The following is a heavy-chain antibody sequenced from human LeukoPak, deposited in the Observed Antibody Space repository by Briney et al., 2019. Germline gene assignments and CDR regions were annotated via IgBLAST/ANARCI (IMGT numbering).Heavy chain of an antibody. D-gene: IGHD6-13*01. CDR3: ARYSSSPPRYYYGMDV. V-gene: IGHV4-59*08. Sequence: SETLSLTCTVSGGSISSYYWSWIRQPLGKGLEWIGYIYYSGSTNYNPSLKSRVTISVDTSKIQFSLKLSSVTAADTAVYYCARYSSSPPRYYYGMDVWGQGTTVTVSS. CDR1: GGSISSYY. CDR2: IYYSGST. J-gene: IGHJ6*02.